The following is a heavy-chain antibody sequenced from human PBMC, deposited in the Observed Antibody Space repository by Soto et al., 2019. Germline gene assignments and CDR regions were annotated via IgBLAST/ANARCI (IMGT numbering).Heavy chain of an antibody. J-gene: IGHJ4*02. CDR1: GFTFSSYS. Sequence: EVQLVESGGGLVQPGGYLRLSCAASGFTFSSYSMNWVRQAPGKGLEWVSYISSSSSTIYYADSVKGRFTISRDNAKNSLYLQMNSLRDEDTAVYYCARDEWELLGGIYNYWGQGTLVTVSS. D-gene: IGHD1-26*01. CDR2: ISSSSSTI. V-gene: IGHV3-48*02. CDR3: ARDEWELLGGIYNY.